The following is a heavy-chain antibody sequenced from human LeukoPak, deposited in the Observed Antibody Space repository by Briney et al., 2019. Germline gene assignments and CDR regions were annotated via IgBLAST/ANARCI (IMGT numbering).Heavy chain of an antibody. D-gene: IGHD4-11*01. V-gene: IGHV4-39*01. Sequence: SETLSLTCTVSGGSISSSSYYWGWIRQPPGKGLEWIGSIYYSGSTYYNPSLKSRVTISVDTSKNQFSLKLSSVTAADTAVYYCARFLSYSNYFQHWGQGTLVTVSS. CDR2: IYYSGST. CDR3: ARFLSYSNYFQH. J-gene: IGHJ1*01. CDR1: GGSISSSSYY.